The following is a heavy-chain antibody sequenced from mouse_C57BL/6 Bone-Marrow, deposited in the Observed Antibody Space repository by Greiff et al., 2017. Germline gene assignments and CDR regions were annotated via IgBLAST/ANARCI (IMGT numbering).Heavy chain of an antibody. J-gene: IGHJ1*03. CDR3: ASRAVGWYCDV. CDR1: GYTFTSYW. CDR2: IYPGNGNT. V-gene: IGHV1-55*01. Sequence: QVQLQQPGAELVKPGASVKLSCTASGYTFTSYWITWVKQRPGQGLEWIGIIYPGNGNTNYTEKFKGKATLTVDTSSSTAYMQLSSLTSEDSAVYYCASRAVGWYCDVGGRGTAVTVSA. D-gene: IGHD1-1*01.